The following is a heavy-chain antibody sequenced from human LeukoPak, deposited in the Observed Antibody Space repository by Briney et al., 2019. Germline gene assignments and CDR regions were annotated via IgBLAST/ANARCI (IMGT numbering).Heavy chain of an antibody. D-gene: IGHD3-10*01. Sequence: GGSLRLSCAASGFTFSSYGMHWVRQAPGKGLEWVAVISYDGSNKYYADSVKGRFTISRDNSKNTLYLRMNSLRAEDTAVYYCAKEKHYGSGSLDYWGQGTLVTVSS. J-gene: IGHJ4*02. CDR3: AKEKHYGSGSLDY. CDR1: GFTFSSYG. V-gene: IGHV3-30*18. CDR2: ISYDGSNK.